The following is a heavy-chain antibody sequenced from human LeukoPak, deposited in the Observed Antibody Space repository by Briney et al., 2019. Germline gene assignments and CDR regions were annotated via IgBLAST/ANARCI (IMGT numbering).Heavy chain of an antibody. Sequence: SETLSLTCSVSGGSISSRSFSWGWIRQPPGKGLEWIGNIYYGGSTYYNPSLNSRVTISVDTSKDQLSLKLTSVTATDTAVCYCARYDTTVTITLDNWGQGTLVTVSS. CDR3: ARYDTTVTITLDN. CDR2: IYYGGST. D-gene: IGHD4-17*01. CDR1: GGSISSRSFS. J-gene: IGHJ4*02. V-gene: IGHV4-39*01.